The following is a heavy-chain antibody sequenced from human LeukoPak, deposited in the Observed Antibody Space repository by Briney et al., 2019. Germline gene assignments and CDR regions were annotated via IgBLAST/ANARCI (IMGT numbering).Heavy chain of an antibody. Sequence: ASVKVSCKASGYTFTGYYMHWARQAPGQGLEWMRWINPDSGGTNYAQKFQGRVTMTRDTSISTAYMELSRLRSDDTAVYYCARLYYDILTGYYYYYYMDVWGKGTTVTVSS. CDR2: INPDSGGT. V-gene: IGHV1-2*02. D-gene: IGHD3-9*01. CDR3: ARLYYDILTGYYYYYYMDV. J-gene: IGHJ6*03. CDR1: GYTFTGYY.